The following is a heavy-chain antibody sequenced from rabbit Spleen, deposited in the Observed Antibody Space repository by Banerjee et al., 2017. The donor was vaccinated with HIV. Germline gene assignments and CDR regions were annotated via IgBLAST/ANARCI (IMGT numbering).Heavy chain of an antibody. CDR1: GFSFSNSDY. CDR3: ARDTGTSFSTYGMDL. Sequence: QSLEESGGDLVKPGASLTLTRTASGFSFSNSDYMCWVRQAPGKGLEWISCIAGSSSDFTYSATWAKGRFTCSKTSSTTVTLQMTSLTVADTATYFCARDTGTSFSTYGMDLWGQGTLVTVS. D-gene: IGHD7-1*01. J-gene: IGHJ6*01. V-gene: IGHV1S40*01. CDR2: IAGSSSDFT.